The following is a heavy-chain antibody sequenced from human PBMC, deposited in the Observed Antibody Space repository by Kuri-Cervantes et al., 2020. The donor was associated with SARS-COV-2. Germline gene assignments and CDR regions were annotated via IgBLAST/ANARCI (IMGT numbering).Heavy chain of an antibody. V-gene: IGHV4-34*01. CDR2: INHGGGT. Sequence: SQTLSLTCAVYGGSFSGYYWSWIRQPPGKGLEWIGEINHGGGTNYNPSLKSRVTISMDTSKDQFSLKLSSVTAADTAVYYCARVLRTASFDFWGQGTLVTVSS. CDR1: GGSFSGYY. J-gene: IGHJ4*02. D-gene: IGHD3-16*01. CDR3: ARVLRTASFDF.